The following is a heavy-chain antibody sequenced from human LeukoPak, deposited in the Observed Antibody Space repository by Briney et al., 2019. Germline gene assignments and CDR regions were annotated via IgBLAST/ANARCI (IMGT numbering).Heavy chain of an antibody. CDR1: GFTFSSYS. J-gene: IGHJ5*02. Sequence: PGRSLRLSCAASGFTFSSYSMNWVRQAPGKGLEWVSSISSSSSYIYYADSEKGRFTISRDNAKNSLYLQMNSLRAEDTAVYYCASLDYSNYGWFDPWGQGTLVTVSS. CDR3: ASLDYSNYGWFDP. D-gene: IGHD4-11*01. CDR2: ISSSSSYI. V-gene: IGHV3-21*01.